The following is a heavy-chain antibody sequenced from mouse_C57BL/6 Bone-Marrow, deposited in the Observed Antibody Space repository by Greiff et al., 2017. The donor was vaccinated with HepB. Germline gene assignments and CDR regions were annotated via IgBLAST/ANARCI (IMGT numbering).Heavy chain of an antibody. D-gene: IGHD2-1*01. CDR3: VRGNGNYVNYYAMDY. J-gene: IGHJ4*01. V-gene: IGHV10-1*01. Sequence: EVKLVESGGGLVQPKGSLKLSCAASGFSFNTYAMNWVRQAPGKGLEWVARIRSKSNNYATYYADSVKDRFTISRDDSESMLYLQMNNLKTEDTAMYYCVRGNGNYVNYYAMDYWGQGTSVTVSS. CDR2: IRSKSNNYAT. CDR1: GFSFNTYA.